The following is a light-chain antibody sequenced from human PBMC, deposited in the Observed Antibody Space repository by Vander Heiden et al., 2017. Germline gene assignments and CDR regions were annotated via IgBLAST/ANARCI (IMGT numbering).Light chain of an antibody. CDR2: DAS. Sequence: EIVMTQSPATLSVSPGERASLSCRASQSVSSNLAWYQQKPGQAPRLLIYDASTRAIGIPARFRGSGSGTEFTLTISSLQSEDFAVYYCQQYNNWRTFGQGTKVEIK. J-gene: IGKJ1*01. CDR3: QQYNNWRT. CDR1: QSVSSN. V-gene: IGKV3-15*01.